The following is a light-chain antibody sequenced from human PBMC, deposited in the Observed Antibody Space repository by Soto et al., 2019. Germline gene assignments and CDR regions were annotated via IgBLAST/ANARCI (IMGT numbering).Light chain of an antibody. V-gene: IGKV1-5*01. CDR1: QTISDW. J-gene: IGKJ1*01. Sequence: DIQMTQSPSTLSASVGDRVTITCRASQTISDWLAWFQQKPGKAPKLLIYDASILESGVPSRFSGSGYGTEFTLTISSLQPDDFATYYCQQYNVYWGTFGQGTKVDIK. CDR3: QQYNVYWGT. CDR2: DAS.